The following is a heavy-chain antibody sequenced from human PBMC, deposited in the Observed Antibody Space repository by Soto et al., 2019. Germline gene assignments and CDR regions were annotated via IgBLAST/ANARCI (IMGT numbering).Heavy chain of an antibody. D-gene: IGHD7-27*01. J-gene: IGHJ4*02. Sequence: EVDLLESGGGLVKPGGSLRLSCAASGFSFSTYNMNWVRQAPGKGLEWVSSINGRSNNKYYTDSVKGRFTISRDNPKNSLYLQMDSLRVEDTAVYYCVREDGLVGSNSAFDQWGQGTLVIVSS. V-gene: IGHV3-21*01. CDR2: INGRSNNK. CDR1: GFSFSTYN. CDR3: VREDGLVGSNSAFDQ.